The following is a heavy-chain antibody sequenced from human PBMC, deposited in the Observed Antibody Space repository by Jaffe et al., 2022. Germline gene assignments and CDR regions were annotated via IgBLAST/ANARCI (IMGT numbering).Heavy chain of an antibody. J-gene: IGHJ4*02. D-gene: IGHD1-26*01. Sequence: QVQLQESGPGLVKPSQTLSLTCTVSNGSVSSNSYYWSWIRQPAGKGLEWIGRMYAYGGADYNPSLKSRVTISVDTSKNQFSLWLSSVTAADTAVYHCARGIPYRGDYFDYWGRGILVTVSS. V-gene: IGHV4-61*02. CDR2: MYAYGGA. CDR3: ARGIPYRGDYFDY. CDR1: NGSVSSNSYY.